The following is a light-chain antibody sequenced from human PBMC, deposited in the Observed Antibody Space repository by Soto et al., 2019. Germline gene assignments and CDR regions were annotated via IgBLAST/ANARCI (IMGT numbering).Light chain of an antibody. V-gene: IGLV2-8*01. CDR1: SSDVGGYNY. CDR2: EVT. CDR3: SSFAGGGNPVL. Sequence: QAVVTQPPSASGSLGQSVTISCTGTSSDVGGYNYVSWHQQHPGKAPKVMIYEVTKRPPGVPDRFSGSKSGNTASLTVSGLQAEDEADYYCSSFAGGGNPVLLGGGTQLTVL. J-gene: IGLJ2*01.